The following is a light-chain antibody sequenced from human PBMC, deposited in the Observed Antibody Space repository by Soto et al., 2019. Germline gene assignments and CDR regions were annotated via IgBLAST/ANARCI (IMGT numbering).Light chain of an antibody. CDR2: GNN. Sequence: QSVLTQPPSVSGAPGQRVTISCAGSTFNIGDYDVHWYQQLPGTAPKLLIYGNNNRPSGVPDRFSGSKSGTSASLAITGLQAEDEADYYCQAYDRSQSGSVFGGGTKLTVL. V-gene: IGLV1-40*01. CDR1: TFNIGDYD. CDR3: QAYDRSQSGSV. J-gene: IGLJ3*02.